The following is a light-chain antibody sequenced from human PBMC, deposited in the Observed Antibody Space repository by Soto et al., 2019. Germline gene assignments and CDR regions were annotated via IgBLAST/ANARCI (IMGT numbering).Light chain of an antibody. Sequence: QSALTQPRSVSGSPGQSVTISCTGTSSDVGGYDYVSWFQHHPGKVPKLMIYDVTKRPSGVPDRFSASKSGNTASLTISGLQAEDEAYYYCCSYGGYFWFFGGGTKVTVL. CDR1: SSDVGGYDY. CDR3: CSYGGYFWF. V-gene: IGLV2-11*01. CDR2: DVT. J-gene: IGLJ3*02.